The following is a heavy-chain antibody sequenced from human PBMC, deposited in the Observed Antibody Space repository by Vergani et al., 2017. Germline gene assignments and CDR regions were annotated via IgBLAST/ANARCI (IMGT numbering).Heavy chain of an antibody. CDR1: GYTFTTYG. CDR2: VSAYNGNT. V-gene: IGHV1-18*04. D-gene: IGHD3-9*01. J-gene: IGHJ5*02. CDR3: ARYRYYDILTGYTYNWFDP. Sequence: VQLVQSGAEVKKPGASVKVSCKASGYTFTTYGISWVRQAPGQGLEWMGWVSAYNGNTNYAQKLQGRVTMTTDTSTSTAYMELRSLRSDDTAVYYCARYRYYDILTGYTYNWFDPWGQGTLVTVSS.